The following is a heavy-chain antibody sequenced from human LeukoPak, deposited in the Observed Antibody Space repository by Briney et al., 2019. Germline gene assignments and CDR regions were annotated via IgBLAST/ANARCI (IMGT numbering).Heavy chain of an antibody. J-gene: IGHJ4*02. Sequence: CGSLRLSCAASGFTFSSYAMSWVRQAPGKGLKWVSGISGSGGSTYYADSVKGRFTIARDNSKNTLYLQMNSLRAEDTAVYYCAKRYDSSGLIDYWGQGTLVTVSS. CDR3: AKRYDSSGLIDY. D-gene: IGHD3-22*01. CDR2: ISGSGGST. V-gene: IGHV3-23*01. CDR1: GFTFSSYA.